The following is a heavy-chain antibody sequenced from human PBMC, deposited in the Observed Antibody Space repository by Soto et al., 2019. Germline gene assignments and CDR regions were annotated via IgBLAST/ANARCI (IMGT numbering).Heavy chain of an antibody. CDR3: ARASDWNDEDYYYGMDV. CDR2: IIPIFGTA. CDR1: GGTFSSYA. D-gene: IGHD1-1*01. Sequence: QVQLVQSGAEVKKPGSSVKVSCKASGGTFSSYAISWVRQAPGQGLEWMGGIIPIFGTANYAQKFQGRVTIHADESTSTAYMELRSLRSEDTGVYYCARASDWNDEDYYYGMDVWGQGTTVTVS. V-gene: IGHV1-69*12. J-gene: IGHJ6*02.